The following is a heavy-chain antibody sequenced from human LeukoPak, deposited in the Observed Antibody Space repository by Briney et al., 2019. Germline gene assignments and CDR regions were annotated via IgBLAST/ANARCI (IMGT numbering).Heavy chain of an antibody. Sequence: GGSLRLSCAASGFTFGNYGMSWVRQAPGKGLEWVSGIIWNGGSTGYADSVEGRFTISRDNAKNSQYLQMNSLSVEDTALYYCARAQTYGDSRLLLDYWGQGALVTVSS. CDR3: ARAQTYGDSRLLLDY. J-gene: IGHJ4*02. D-gene: IGHD4-17*01. CDR2: IIWNGGST. CDR1: GFTFGNYG. V-gene: IGHV3-20*04.